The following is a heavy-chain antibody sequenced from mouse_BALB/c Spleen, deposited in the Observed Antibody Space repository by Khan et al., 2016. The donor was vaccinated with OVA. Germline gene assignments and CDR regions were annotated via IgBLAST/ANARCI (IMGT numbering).Heavy chain of an antibody. J-gene: IGHJ2*01. CDR1: GYTFSSYW. V-gene: IGHV1-9*01. CDR3: ARGAYYGNYFDY. D-gene: IGHD2-10*01. Sequence: QVQLKQSGAELMKPGASVKISCKATGYTFSSYWIEWVKQRPGHGLEWIGEILPGSGSTNYNEKFKGKATFTADTSSNTAYMQLSSLTSEDSAVYYWARGAYYGNYFDYWGQGTTLTVSS. CDR2: ILPGSGST.